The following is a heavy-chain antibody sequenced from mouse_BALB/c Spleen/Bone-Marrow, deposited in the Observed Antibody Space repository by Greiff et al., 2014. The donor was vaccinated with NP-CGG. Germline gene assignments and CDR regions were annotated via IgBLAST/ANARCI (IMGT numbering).Heavy chain of an antibody. D-gene: IGHD1-1*01. CDR1: RFDFSRYW. CDR3: ARLNYYGNLFV. Sequence: EVQLQQSGGGLVQPGGSLKLSCAASRFDFSRYWVSWVRQAPGKGLEWIGEINPDSSTINYTPSLKDKFIISRDNAKNTLYLQMSKVRSEDTALYYCARLNYYGNLFVWGAGTTVTVSS. CDR2: INPDSSTI. J-gene: IGHJ1*01. V-gene: IGHV4-1*02.